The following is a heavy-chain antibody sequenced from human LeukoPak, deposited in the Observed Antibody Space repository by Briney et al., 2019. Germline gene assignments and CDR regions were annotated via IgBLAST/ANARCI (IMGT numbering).Heavy chain of an antibody. D-gene: IGHD1-26*01. J-gene: IGHJ3*02. CDR1: GYTFTGYY. CDR2: INPNSGGT. CDR3: ARWVGATLAFDI. V-gene: IGHV1-2*02. Sequence: ASVKVSCKASGYTFTGYYVHWVRQAPGQGLEWMGWINPNSGGTNYAQKFQGRVTMTRDTSISTAYMELSRLRSDDTAVYYCARWVGATLAFDIWGQGTMVTVSS.